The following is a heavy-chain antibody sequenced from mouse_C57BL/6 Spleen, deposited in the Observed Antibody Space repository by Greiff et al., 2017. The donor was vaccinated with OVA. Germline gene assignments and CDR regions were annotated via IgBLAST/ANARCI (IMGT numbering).Heavy chain of an antibody. CDR2: IDPSDSET. D-gene: IGHD1-1*01. CDR1: GYTFTSYW. V-gene: IGHV1-52*01. Sequence: VQLQQPGAELVRPGSSVKLSCKASGYTFTSYWMHWVKQRPIQGLEWIGNIDPSDSETHYNQKFKDKATLTVDKSSSTAYLQLSSLTSEDSAVYHGAINHNGSSYDYAMDYWGQGTSVTVSS. CDR3: AINHNGSSYDYAMDY. J-gene: IGHJ4*01.